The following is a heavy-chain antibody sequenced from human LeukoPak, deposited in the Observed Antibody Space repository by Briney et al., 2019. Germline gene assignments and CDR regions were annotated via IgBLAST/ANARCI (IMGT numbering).Heavy chain of an antibody. Sequence: GGSLRLSCAASGFTFSSYEMNWVRQAPGKGLEWVSYISSSGSTIYYADSVKGRFTISRDNSKNTLYLQMNSLRAEDTAVYYCAKDLSSSWFDYWGQGTLVTVSS. CDR1: GFTFSSYE. D-gene: IGHD6-13*01. CDR2: ISSSGSTI. J-gene: IGHJ4*02. CDR3: AKDLSSSWFDY. V-gene: IGHV3-48*03.